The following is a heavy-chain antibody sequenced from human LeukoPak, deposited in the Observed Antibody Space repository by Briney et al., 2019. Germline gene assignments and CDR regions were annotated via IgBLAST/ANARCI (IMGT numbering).Heavy chain of an antibody. CDR3: ASYLTTGTYYFDY. D-gene: IGHD4-11*01. CDR2: IIPIFGTA. CDR1: GGTFSSYA. J-gene: IGHJ4*02. V-gene: IGHV1-69*01. Sequence: SVKVSCKASGGTFSSYAISWVRQAPGQGLEWMGGIIPIFGTANYAQKFQGRVTITADESTSTAYMELSSLRSEDKAVYYCASYLTTGTYYFDYWGQGTLVTVSS.